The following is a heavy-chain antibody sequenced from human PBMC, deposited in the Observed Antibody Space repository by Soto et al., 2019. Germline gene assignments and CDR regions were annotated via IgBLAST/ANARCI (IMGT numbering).Heavy chain of an antibody. CDR1: GYTFTSYA. J-gene: IGHJ5*02. Sequence: ASVKVSCKASGYTFTSYAMHWVRQAPGQRLEWMGWINAGNGNTKYSQKFQGRVTITRDTSTSTAYMELSSLRSEDTAVYYCARDPYYYGSGTVNWFDPWGQGTLVTVSS. CDR2: INAGNGNT. D-gene: IGHD3-10*01. CDR3: ARDPYYYGSGTVNWFDP. V-gene: IGHV1-3*01.